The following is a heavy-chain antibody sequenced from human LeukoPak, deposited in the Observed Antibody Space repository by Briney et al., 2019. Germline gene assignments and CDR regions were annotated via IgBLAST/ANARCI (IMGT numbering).Heavy chain of an antibody. V-gene: IGHV3-30*02. CDR2: IRYDGSNK. CDR1: GFTFSSYG. Sequence: GGSLRLSCAASGFTFSSYGMPWVHQAPGKGLEWVAFIRYDGSNKYYVDSVKGRFTISRDNSKNTLYLQMNSLRAEDTAVYYCAKDRLPGIAAALNYWGQGTLVTVSS. CDR3: AKDRLPGIAAALNY. D-gene: IGHD6-13*01. J-gene: IGHJ4*02.